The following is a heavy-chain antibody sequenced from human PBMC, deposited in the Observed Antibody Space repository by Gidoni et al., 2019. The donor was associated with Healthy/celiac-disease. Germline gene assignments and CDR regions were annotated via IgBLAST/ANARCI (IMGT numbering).Heavy chain of an antibody. J-gene: IGHJ4*02. V-gene: IGHV3-15*01. CDR1: GFTFSNAW. Sequence: EVQLVESGGGLVKPGGSLRLSCAASGFTFSNAWMSWVRQAPGKGLEWVGRIKSKTDGGTTDYAAPVKGRFTISRDDSKNTLYLQMNSLKTEDTAVYYCTTGFGIAVAADYWGQGTLVTVSS. CDR3: TTGFGIAVAADY. D-gene: IGHD6-19*01. CDR2: IKSKTDGGTT.